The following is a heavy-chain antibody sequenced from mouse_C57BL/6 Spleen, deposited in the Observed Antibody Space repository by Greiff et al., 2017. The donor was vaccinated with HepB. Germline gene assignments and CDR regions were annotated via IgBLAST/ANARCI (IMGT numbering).Heavy chain of an antibody. D-gene: IGHD3-2*02. CDR3: ARLSPDYAMDY. Sequence: VQLQQPGAELVRPGSSVKLSCKASGYTFTSYWMHWVKQRPIQGLEWIGNIDPSDSETHYNQKFKDKATLTVDKSSSTAYMQLSSLTSEDSAVYYGARLSPDYAMDYWGQGTSVTVSS. J-gene: IGHJ4*01. V-gene: IGHV1-52*01. CDR1: GYTFTSYW. CDR2: IDPSDSET.